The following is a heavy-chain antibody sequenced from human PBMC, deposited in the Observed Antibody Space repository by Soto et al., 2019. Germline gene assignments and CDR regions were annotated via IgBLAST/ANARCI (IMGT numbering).Heavy chain of an antibody. D-gene: IGHD2-15*01. CDR2: ISVGGGSI. CDR3: GRDHRWAFAF. CDR1: GFTFSSYA. Sequence: EVQLVESGGGLVQPGGSLRVSCVASGFTFSSYARNWVRQAPGKGREWVSYISVGGGSIFYADSVKGRFTISRGDATNSLYLQMNSLRDEDTAVYYCGRDHRWAFAFWGQGTMVTVSS. J-gene: IGHJ3*01. V-gene: IGHV3-48*02.